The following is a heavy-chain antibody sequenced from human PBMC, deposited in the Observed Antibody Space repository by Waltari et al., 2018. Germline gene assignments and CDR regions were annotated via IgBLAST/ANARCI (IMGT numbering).Heavy chain of an antibody. D-gene: IGHD1-26*01. Sequence: QVQLQESGPGLVKPSETLSLTCTVSGGSISSYYWSWIRQPPGKGLEWIGYIYYSGSTNYNPSLKIRVTISVDTSKNQFSLKLSSVTAADTAVYYCARLEEGSYYGWFDPWGQGTLVTVSS. J-gene: IGHJ5*02. CDR2: IYYSGST. CDR1: GGSISSYY. CDR3: ARLEEGSYYGWFDP. V-gene: IGHV4-59*01.